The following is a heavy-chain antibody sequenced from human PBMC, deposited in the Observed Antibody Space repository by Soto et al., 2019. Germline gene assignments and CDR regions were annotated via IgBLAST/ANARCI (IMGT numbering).Heavy chain of an antibody. V-gene: IGHV3-30-3*01. CDR1: GFTFSSYA. Sequence: GGSLRLSCAASGFTFSSYAMHWVRQAPGKGLEWVAVISYDGSNKYYADSVKGRFTISRDNSKNTLYLQMNSLRAEDTAVYYCATGPDPLYSSGWYPFDYWGQGTLVTVSS. D-gene: IGHD6-19*01. CDR2: ISYDGSNK. CDR3: ATGPDPLYSSGWYPFDY. J-gene: IGHJ4*02.